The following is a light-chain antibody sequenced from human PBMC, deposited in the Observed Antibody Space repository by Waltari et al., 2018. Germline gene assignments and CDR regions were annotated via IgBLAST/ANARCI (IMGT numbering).Light chain of an antibody. Sequence: QSALTQPRSVSGSPGQSVTIPCTGTKSDVGGYNYVPWYQHHPGKAPKFIIYDVNKRPSGVPDRFSGAKSGNTASLTISGLQADDEADYFCCSYAGAYRVFGTGTKVTVL. CDR2: DVN. CDR1: KSDVGGYNY. V-gene: IGLV2-11*01. J-gene: IGLJ1*01. CDR3: CSYAGAYRV.